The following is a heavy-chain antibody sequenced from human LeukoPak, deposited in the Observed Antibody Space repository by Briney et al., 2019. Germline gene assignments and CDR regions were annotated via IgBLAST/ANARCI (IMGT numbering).Heavy chain of an antibody. CDR1: GFTFSSYS. Sequence: PGGSLRLSCAASGFTFSSYSMNWVRQAPGKGLEWVSSISSSSSYIYYADSVKGRFTISRDNAKNSLYLQMNSLRAEDTAVYYCARNRGGSPSGFDYWGQGTLVTVSS. V-gene: IGHV3-21*01. D-gene: IGHD6-6*01. J-gene: IGHJ4*02. CDR3: ARNRGGSPSGFDY. CDR2: ISSSSSYI.